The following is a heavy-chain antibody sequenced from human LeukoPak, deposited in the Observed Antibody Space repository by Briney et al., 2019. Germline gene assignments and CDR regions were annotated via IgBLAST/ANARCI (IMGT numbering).Heavy chain of an antibody. CDR3: LRKTPDFWSGYRDY. D-gene: IGHD3-3*01. CDR2: MKPNIGTT. J-gene: IGHJ4*02. CDR1: VYTFTNYD. V-gene: IGHV1-8*03. Sequence: ASVTVSFKSSVYTFTNYDINWVRQAAGQGLEGMGWMKPNIGTTGYPPKFQGRATIPRNISITTAYMKLRSLRSEDPAVYSCLRKTPDFWSGYRDYWGQGTLVTVSS.